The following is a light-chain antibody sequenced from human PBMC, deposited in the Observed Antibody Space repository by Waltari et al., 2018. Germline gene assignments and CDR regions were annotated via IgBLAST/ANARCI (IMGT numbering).Light chain of an antibody. CDR3: QASDGSAAL. CDR2: QAG. J-gene: IGLJ2*01. CDR1: TWGDRY. Sequence: SYELTQPPSVSVSPAKTSTITCSGDTWGDRYSCWYQQKPGQSPVRVIYQAGKRPTGIPERVSGSDSGNPATLTGSGTEAEDDANYCCQASDGSAALFGGETKLTVL. V-gene: IGLV3-1*01.